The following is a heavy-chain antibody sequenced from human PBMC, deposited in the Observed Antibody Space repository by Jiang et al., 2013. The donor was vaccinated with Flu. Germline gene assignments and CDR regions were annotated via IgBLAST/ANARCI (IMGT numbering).Heavy chain of an antibody. J-gene: IGHJ4*02. CDR1: GYIFINHA. V-gene: IGHV1-3*01. D-gene: IGHD2-2*01. CDR3: ARCSSTSCPFDY. Sequence: GAEVKKPGASVKVSCKASGYIFINHAIHWVRQAPGQSLEWMGWINSGNGNTEYSQTFQGRVTFTRDTSTSTAYMELRSLRSDDPAVYYCARCSSTSCPFDYWGQGTLVTVSS. CDR2: INSGNGNT.